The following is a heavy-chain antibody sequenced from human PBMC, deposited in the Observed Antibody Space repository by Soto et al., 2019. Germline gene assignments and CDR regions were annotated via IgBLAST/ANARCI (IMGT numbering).Heavy chain of an antibody. CDR1: SDSISSYY. D-gene: IGHD6-19*01. CDR3: ARAVGDPLYYLDY. J-gene: IGHJ4*02. V-gene: IGHV4-59*08. CDR2: TDYSGNT. Sequence: QMQLQESGPGLVRPSETLSLTCTVSSDSISSYYWIWIRQSPGKGLEWIGYTDYSGNTNYNPSLKSRVTISGDTSKNQFSLRRSSVTAADTAVYYCARAVGDPLYYLDYWGQGTLVTVSS.